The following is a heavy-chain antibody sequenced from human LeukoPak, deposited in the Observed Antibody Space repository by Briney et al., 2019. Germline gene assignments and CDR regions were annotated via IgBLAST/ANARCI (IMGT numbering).Heavy chain of an antibody. J-gene: IGHJ5*02. CDR3: ARDNYCFDP. CDR2: IDSHGSST. V-gene: IGHV3-74*01. Sequence: PXGSLRLSCAASGFTFTSYSMHWVRQAPGKGLVWVSRIDSHGSSTTYADSVKGRFTISRDNAKNTLYLQMNSLRAEDTAVYYCARDNYCFDPWGQGTLVTVSS. D-gene: IGHD2-15*01. CDR1: GFTFTSYS.